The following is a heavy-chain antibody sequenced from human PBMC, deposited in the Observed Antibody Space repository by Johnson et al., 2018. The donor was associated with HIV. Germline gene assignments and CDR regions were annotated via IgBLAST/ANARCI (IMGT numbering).Heavy chain of an antibody. Sequence: EQLVESGGGVVQPGRSLRLSCTASGFPVTSNFMTWVRQPPGKGLDWVSAVYSTFGTYYADSVRGRFTISTDNSKNTLYLQMNSLRREDTAVYYCARGVRNSYGYLLGTFDIWGQGTMVTVSS. CDR2: VYSTFGT. CDR1: GFPVTSNF. V-gene: IGHV3-66*02. J-gene: IGHJ3*02. D-gene: IGHD5-18*01. CDR3: ARGVRNSYGYLLGTFDI.